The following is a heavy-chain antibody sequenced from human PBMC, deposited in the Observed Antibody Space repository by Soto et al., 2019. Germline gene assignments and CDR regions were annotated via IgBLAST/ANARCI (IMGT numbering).Heavy chain of an antibody. CDR1: GYTFTSYG. J-gene: IGHJ4*02. Sequence: GASVKVSCKASGYTFTSYGISWVRQAPGQGLEWMGWISAYNGNTNYAQKLQGRVTMTTDTSTSTAYMELRSLRSDDTAVYYCARDALTYCGGDCYSDCWGQGTLVTVSS. CDR3: ARDALTYCGGDCYSDC. V-gene: IGHV1-18*04. CDR2: ISAYNGNT. D-gene: IGHD2-21*02.